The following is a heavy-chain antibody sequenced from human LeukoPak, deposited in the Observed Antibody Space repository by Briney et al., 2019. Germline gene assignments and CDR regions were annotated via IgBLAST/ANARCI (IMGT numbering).Heavy chain of an antibody. Sequence: PSETLSLTCTVSGGSISSSSYYWGWIRQPPGKGLEWIGSIYYSGSTYYNPSLKSRVTISVDTSKNQFSLKLSSVTAADTAVYYCARLKKDIVVVPAAHNPVGYYMDVWGKGTTVTVSS. CDR3: ARLKKDIVVVPAAHNPVGYYMDV. V-gene: IGHV4-39*07. CDR1: GGSISSSSYY. D-gene: IGHD2-2*01. J-gene: IGHJ6*03. CDR2: IYYSGST.